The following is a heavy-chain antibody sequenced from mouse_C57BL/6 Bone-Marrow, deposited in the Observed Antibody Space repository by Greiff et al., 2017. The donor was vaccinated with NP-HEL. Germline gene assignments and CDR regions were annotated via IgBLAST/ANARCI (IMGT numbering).Heavy chain of an antibody. Sequence: LQESGAELARPGASVKPSCKASGYTFTSYGISWVKQRTGQGLEWIGEIYPRSGNTYYNEKFKGKATLTADKSSSTAYMELRSLTSEDSAVYFCARGDYGSSYWGQGTTLTVSS. CDR2: IYPRSGNT. CDR1: GYTFTSYG. V-gene: IGHV1-81*01. D-gene: IGHD1-1*01. J-gene: IGHJ2*01. CDR3: ARGDYGSSY.